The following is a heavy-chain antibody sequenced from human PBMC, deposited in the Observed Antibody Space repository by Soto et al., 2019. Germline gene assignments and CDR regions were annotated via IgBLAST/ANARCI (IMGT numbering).Heavy chain of an antibody. D-gene: IGHD3-10*01. J-gene: IGHJ4*02. CDR2: IDWDDDK. Sequence: SGPTLGYATQTLALTCSFSGFSLSTSRMCVSWIRQPPGKALEWLARIDWDDDKYYSTSLKTRLTISKDTSKNQVVLTMTNMEPVDTATYYCARIEPYGSGSYSHNALDYWGLGTLVPVSS. CDR3: ARIEPYGSGSYSHNALDY. V-gene: IGHV2-70*11. CDR1: GFSLSTSRMC.